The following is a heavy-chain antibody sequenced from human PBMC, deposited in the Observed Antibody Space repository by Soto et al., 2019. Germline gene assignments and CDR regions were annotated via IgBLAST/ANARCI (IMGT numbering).Heavy chain of an antibody. J-gene: IGHJ5*02. V-gene: IGHV3-23*01. CDR2: ISGSGAST. Sequence: EVQLLESGGGLVQPGGSLRLSCAASGFPFSSYAMTWVRQAPGIGLEWVSSISGSGASTDYADSVRGRFTISRDNSKDTLHLQMDSLRADDTAIYYCAKDRFHVVVTASLFDPWGQGTLVTVSS. CDR1: GFPFSSYA. CDR3: AKDRFHVVVTASLFDP. D-gene: IGHD2-21*02.